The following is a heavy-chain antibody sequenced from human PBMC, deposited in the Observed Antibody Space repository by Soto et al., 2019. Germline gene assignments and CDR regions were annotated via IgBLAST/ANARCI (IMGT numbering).Heavy chain of an antibody. V-gene: IGHV1-18*01. J-gene: IGHJ4*02. Sequence: ASVKVSCKASGYTFTSYGLSWVRQAPGQGLEWVGWISGYNGNRYHAQKFQGRVTMTTDSSTGTALMELRTLRSADTAVYYCARDSDPHSYDRRHSLDYLGGGTRGAFSS. D-gene: IGHD5-18*01. CDR1: GYTFTSYG. CDR3: ARDSDPHSYDRRHSLDY. CDR2: ISGYNGNR.